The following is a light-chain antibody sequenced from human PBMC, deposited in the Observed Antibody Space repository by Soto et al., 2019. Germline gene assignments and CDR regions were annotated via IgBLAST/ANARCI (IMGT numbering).Light chain of an antibody. Sequence: EMVLTQSPGTLSLSPGDRATLSCRASQSVSNDYLAWFQQKPGQAPRLLIYGASTRAAGFPDRFSGSGSGTDFTLTISRLEPEDFAVYYCQQYGSSPRTFGQGTKVDIK. CDR2: GAS. J-gene: IGKJ1*01. CDR3: QQYGSSPRT. CDR1: QSVSNDY. V-gene: IGKV3-20*01.